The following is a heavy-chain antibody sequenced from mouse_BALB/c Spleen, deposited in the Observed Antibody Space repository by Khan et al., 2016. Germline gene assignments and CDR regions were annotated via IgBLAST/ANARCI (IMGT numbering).Heavy chain of an antibody. CDR1: GFTFSDYY. J-gene: IGHJ4*01. CDR3: ARPLLRLRGNYAMDY. D-gene: IGHD1-2*01. V-gene: IGHV5-12*02. CDR2: ISNSGGSP. Sequence: EVELVESGGDLVQPGGSLKLSCATSGFTFSDYYMYWVRQTPDKRLEWVAHISNSGGSPFYTDTVKGRFTISRDNAKNTLYLQMSRLKSEDTALYYCARPLLRLRGNYAMDYWGQGTSVTVSS.